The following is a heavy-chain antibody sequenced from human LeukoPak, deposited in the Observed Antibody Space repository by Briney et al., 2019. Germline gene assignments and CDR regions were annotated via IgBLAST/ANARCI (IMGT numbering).Heavy chain of an antibody. CDR3: ARNTGRFLDYYMDV. Sequence: GASVKVSCKASGYTFTSYDINWVRQATGQGLEWMEWMNPNSGNTGYAQKFQGRVTITRNTSINTAYMELSSLRSEDTAVYYCARNTGRFLDYYMDVWGKGTTVTVSS. J-gene: IGHJ6*03. CDR1: GYTFTSYD. D-gene: IGHD3-3*01. CDR2: MNPNSGNT. V-gene: IGHV1-8*03.